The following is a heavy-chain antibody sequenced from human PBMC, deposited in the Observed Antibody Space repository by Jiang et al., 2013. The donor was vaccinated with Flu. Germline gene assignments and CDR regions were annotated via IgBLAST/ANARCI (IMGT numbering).Heavy chain of an antibody. CDR1: GFTFSTYG. CDR3: ARVDVAPFDY. Sequence: GGGVVQPGKSLRLSCAASGFTFSTYGIHWVRQAPGKGLEWVALISYDGNNAYYADSVMGRFSVSRDNSKNIAFLQMDSLGAEDTAVYYCARVDVAPFDYWGQGTLVT. V-gene: IGHV3-33*05. CDR2: ISYDGNNA. D-gene: IGHD2-15*01. J-gene: IGHJ4*02.